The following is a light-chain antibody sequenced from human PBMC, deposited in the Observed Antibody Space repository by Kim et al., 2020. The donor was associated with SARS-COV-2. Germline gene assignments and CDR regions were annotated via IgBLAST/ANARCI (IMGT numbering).Light chain of an antibody. J-gene: IGLJ3*02. V-gene: IGLV2-11*01. CDR2: DVT. Sequence: PGQSVTISCTGTRSDVGSYNYVSWYQNHPGKAPKLMIYDVTKRPSGVPDRFSGSKSGNTASLTISGLQTEDEAEYYCCSYTDTYTLVFGGGTRLTVL. CDR1: RSDVGSYNY. CDR3: CSYTDTYTLV.